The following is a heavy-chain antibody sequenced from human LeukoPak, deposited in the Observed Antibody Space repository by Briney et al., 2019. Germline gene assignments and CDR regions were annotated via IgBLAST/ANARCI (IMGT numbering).Heavy chain of an antibody. J-gene: IGHJ6*03. CDR2: ISSSSSYI. D-gene: IGHD2-15*01. Sequence: GGSLRLSCAASGFTFSSYSMNWVRQAPGKGLEWVSSISSSSSYIYYADSVKGRFTISRDNAKNSLYLQMNSLRAEDTAVYYCAKDPPGLAPLPPNYYYYYMDVWGKGTTVTISS. CDR1: GFTFSSYS. CDR3: AKDPPGLAPLPPNYYYYYMDV. V-gene: IGHV3-21*01.